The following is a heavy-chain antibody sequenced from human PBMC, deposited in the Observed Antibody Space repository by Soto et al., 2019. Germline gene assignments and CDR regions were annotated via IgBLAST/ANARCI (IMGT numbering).Heavy chain of an antibody. J-gene: IGHJ4*02. CDR3: AKGPYSSGWYGFFDY. V-gene: IGHV3-9*01. CDR2: ISWNSGTI. Sequence: GGSLRLYCAAPGFTFDVYAMRWVRQAPGKGLEWVSGISWNSGTIGYADSVKGRFTISRDNAKNSLYLQMNSLRAEDTALYYCAKGPYSSGWYGFFDYWGQGT. CDR1: GFTFDVYA. D-gene: IGHD6-19*01.